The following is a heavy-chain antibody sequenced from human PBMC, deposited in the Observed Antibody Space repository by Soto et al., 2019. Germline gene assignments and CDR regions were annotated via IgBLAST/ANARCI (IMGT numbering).Heavy chain of an antibody. Sequence: VDLVESGGGLVQPGGSLRLSCIVSGTNFDDYAMHWVRQTPGKGLEWVSGLFLRSGGTGYADSVKGRFTVSRDNARNSLHLQMNSLRIEDTALYFCVKDMTPGGADVWGQGTTVTVSS. CDR1: GTNFDDYA. V-gene: IGHV3-9*01. J-gene: IGHJ6*02. CDR2: LFLRSGGT. CDR3: VKDMTPGGADV. D-gene: IGHD2-15*01.